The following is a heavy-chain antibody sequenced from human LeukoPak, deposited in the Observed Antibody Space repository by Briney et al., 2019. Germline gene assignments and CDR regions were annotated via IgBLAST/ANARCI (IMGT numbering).Heavy chain of an antibody. D-gene: IGHD6-19*01. Sequence: GGSLRLSCAASGFTFSSYEMNWVRHAPGKGLGWVSYISSSGSTIYYADSVKGRFTISRDNAKNSLYLQMNSLRAEDTAVYYCARVGSGWSDCYYYGMDVWGQGTTVTVSS. CDR2: ISSSGSTI. J-gene: IGHJ6*02. CDR3: ARVGSGWSDCYYYGMDV. V-gene: IGHV3-48*03. CDR1: GFTFSSYE.